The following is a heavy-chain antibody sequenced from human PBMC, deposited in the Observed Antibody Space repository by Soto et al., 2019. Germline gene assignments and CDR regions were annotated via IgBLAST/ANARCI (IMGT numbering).Heavy chain of an antibody. CDR2: INPRNGDT. CDR1: GYTFTNYK. D-gene: IGHD1-26*01. CDR3: ARDSGSFSGDY. V-gene: IGHV1-46*03. Sequence: QVQLVQSGAEVKKPGASVTVSCKASGYTFTNYKMHWVSQAPGQGLAWMGIINPRNGDTRYAQKFQGRVTMTRDTSTSTAYMELSRLESEDTAVFYCARDSGSFSGDYWGQGTLVTVSS. J-gene: IGHJ4*02.